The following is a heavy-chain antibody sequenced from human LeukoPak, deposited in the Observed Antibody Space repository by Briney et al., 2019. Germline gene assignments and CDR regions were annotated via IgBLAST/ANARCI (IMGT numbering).Heavy chain of an antibody. CDR1: GLTFNMYT. V-gene: IGHV3-21*01. Sequence: GGSLRLSCVVSGLTFNMYTMPWVRQAPGKGLEWVSTIYSNGQPYYGDSLKGRFTSSRDNALGSLYLQMDSLTDADTAVYYWASIRKYYARIWGKGTAVIVSS. CDR3: ASIRKYYARI. J-gene: IGHJ6*03. D-gene: IGHD3-3*01. CDR2: IYSNGQP.